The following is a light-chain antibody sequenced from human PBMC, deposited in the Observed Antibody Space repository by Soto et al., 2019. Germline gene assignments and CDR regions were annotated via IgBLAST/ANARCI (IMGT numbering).Light chain of an antibody. CDR1: QSVTRNY. CDR2: GAS. J-gene: IGKJ1*01. V-gene: IGKV3-20*01. CDR3: HQYGTSQT. Sequence: EMVLTQSPGTLSLSPGERATLSCRASQSVTRNYIAWYQQKPGQAPRLLIYGASSRATDIPDRFSGSGSGTDFSLTSSRLEPEDFAVYYCHQYGTSQTFGQGTKVEVK.